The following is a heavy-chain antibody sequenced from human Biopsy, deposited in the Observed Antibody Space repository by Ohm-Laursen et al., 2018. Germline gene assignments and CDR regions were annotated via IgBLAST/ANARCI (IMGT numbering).Heavy chain of an antibody. V-gene: IGHV1-24*01. CDR2: FAPENGKT. CDR3: AADINVWNVNY. D-gene: IGHD1-1*01. CDR1: GYTLTELS. J-gene: IGHJ4*02. Sequence: GSSVKVSCKVSGYTLTELSMHWVRQAPARGLEWMGGFAPENGKTIYAQKFQGRVTMTEDTSTDTAYMELSSLRSEDTAVYYYAADINVWNVNYWGQGTQVTVSS.